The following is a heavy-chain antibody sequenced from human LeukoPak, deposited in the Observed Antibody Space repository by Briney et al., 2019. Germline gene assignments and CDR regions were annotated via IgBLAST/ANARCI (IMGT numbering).Heavy chain of an antibody. D-gene: IGHD6-19*01. V-gene: IGHV4-61*02. Sequence: SETLSLTCTVSGGSISSGSYYWSWIRQPAGKGLEWIGRIYTSGSTNYNPSLKSRVTISVDTSKNQFSLKLSSVTAADTAVYYCAGTIAVAGRRLSLYYFDYWGQGTLVTVSS. CDR3: AGTIAVAGRRLSLYYFDY. CDR1: GGSISSGSYY. CDR2: IYTSGST. J-gene: IGHJ4*02.